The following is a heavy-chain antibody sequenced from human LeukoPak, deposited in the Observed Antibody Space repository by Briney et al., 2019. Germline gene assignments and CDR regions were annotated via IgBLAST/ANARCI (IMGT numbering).Heavy chain of an antibody. CDR2: IYYSGST. CDR1: GGSISSGGYY. CDR3: ARSHITMVRGVIKYFDY. D-gene: IGHD3-10*01. V-gene: IGHV4-31*03. Sequence: PSQTLSLTCTVSGGSISSGGYYWSWIRQHPGKGLEWIGYIYYSGSTYYNPSLKSRVTISVDTSKNQFSLKLSSVTAADTAVYYCARSHITMVRGVIKYFDYWGQGTLVTVSS. J-gene: IGHJ4*02.